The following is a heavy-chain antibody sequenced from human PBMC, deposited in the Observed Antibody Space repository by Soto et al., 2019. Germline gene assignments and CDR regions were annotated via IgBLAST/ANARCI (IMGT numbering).Heavy chain of an antibody. CDR1: GGSISSSGFY. CDR2: SYYSGST. CDR3: ARSAAGTWVYFDF. D-gene: IGHD6-13*01. V-gene: IGHV4-31*03. J-gene: IGHJ4*02. Sequence: QVQLQESGPGLVKPSQTLSLTCTVSGGSISSSGFYWSWIRQHPGKGLEWIGYSYYSGSTYYNPSLESRVTISVDTSKNQFSLKLSSVTAADTAVYYGARSAAGTWVYFDFWGQGTLVTVSS.